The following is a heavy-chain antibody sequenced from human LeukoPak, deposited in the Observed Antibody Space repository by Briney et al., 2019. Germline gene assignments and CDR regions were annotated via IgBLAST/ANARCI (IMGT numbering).Heavy chain of an antibody. CDR3: AREASLDDYGDYVFDY. CDR1: GFTFSSYS. J-gene: IGHJ4*02. D-gene: IGHD4-17*01. V-gene: IGHV3-21*01. CDR2: ISSSSSYI. Sequence: GGSLRLSCAASGFTFSSYSMNWVRQAPGKGLEWVSSISSSSSYIYYADSVKGRFTISRDNAKNSLYLQMHSLRAEDTAVYYCAREASLDDYGDYVFDYWGQGTLVTVSS.